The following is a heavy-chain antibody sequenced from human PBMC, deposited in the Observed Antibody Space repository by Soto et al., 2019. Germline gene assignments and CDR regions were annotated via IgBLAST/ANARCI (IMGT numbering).Heavy chain of an antibody. J-gene: IGHJ6*02. CDR3: AKWEGLGSDYYYYAMDV. CDR2: IYHSGHT. D-gene: IGHD1-26*01. CDR1: GGSISSGGYY. V-gene: IGHV4-31*03. Sequence: LSLTCTVSGGSISSGGYYWTWIRQHPGKGLEWIAYIYHSGHTFYNPSLKSRVTMSVDTSKNQFSLKLRSVTAADTAVYYCAKWEGLGSDYYYYAMDVWGQGTTVTVSS.